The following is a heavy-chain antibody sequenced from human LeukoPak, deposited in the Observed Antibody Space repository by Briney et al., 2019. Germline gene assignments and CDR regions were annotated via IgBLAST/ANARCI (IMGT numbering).Heavy chain of an antibody. J-gene: IGHJ4*02. V-gene: IGHV4-39*01. CDR2: IYYGGST. Sequence: SSETLSLTCTVSGGSISSSRYYWAWIRQPPGKGLEWIGSIYYGGSTHYNPSLKSRVTISVDTTKNQFSLKLSSVTAADTAVYYCARRPGEYGGNGFDYWGQGTLVTVSS. CDR3: ARRPGEYGGNGFDY. D-gene: IGHD4-23*01. CDR1: GGSISSSRYY.